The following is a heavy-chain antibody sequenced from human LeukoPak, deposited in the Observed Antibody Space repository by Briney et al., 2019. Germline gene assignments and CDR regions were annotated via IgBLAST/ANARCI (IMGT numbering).Heavy chain of an antibody. D-gene: IGHD2-21*01. CDR1: GGSISNHY. CDR2: IHYSGST. V-gene: IGHV4-59*08. J-gene: IGHJ4*02. Sequence: SETLSLTCTVSGGSISNHYWTWIRQPPGKGLEWIGYIHYSGSTNYNVSLKSRVTISADMSKNQFSLNLSSVTAADTAVYYCAGPYISRFNYWGQGTLVTVSS. CDR3: AGPYISRFNY.